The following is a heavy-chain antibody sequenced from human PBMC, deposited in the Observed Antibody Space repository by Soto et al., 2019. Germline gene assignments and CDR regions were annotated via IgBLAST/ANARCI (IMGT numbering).Heavy chain of an antibody. Sequence: VQLLESGGGLVQPGGSLRLSCAASGFSFSSYSMSWVRQAPGKGLEGVSGTSGTGYSTSYVDSVKGRFTISRDNSQNTLYLEMNSLRAEHTAVYYCAKSWVDTWEQSAINIWGQGTMVTVSS. CDR3: AKSWVDTWEQSAINI. CDR2: TSGTGYST. V-gene: IGHV3-23*01. J-gene: IGHJ3*02. D-gene: IGHD5-18*01. CDR1: GFSFSSYS.